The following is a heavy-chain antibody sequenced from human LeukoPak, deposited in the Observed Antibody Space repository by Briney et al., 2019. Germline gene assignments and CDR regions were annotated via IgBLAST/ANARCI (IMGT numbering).Heavy chain of an antibody. Sequence: SETLSLTCAVYGGSFSVYYWSWIRQPPGKGLEWSGEINHSGSTNYNPSLKSRVTISVDTSKNQFSLKLSSVTAADTAVYYCARGSLVVVAATTSYYYYGMDVWGQGTTVTVSS. D-gene: IGHD2-15*01. CDR1: GGSFSVYY. J-gene: IGHJ6*02. CDR2: INHSGST. V-gene: IGHV4-34*01. CDR3: ARGSLVVVAATTSYYYYGMDV.